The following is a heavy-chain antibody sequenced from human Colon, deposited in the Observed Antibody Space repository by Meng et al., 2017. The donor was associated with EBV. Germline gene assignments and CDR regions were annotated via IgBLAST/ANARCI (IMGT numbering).Heavy chain of an antibody. Sequence: QGQLQEAGPGPVKPAGTLARTSAVPADYCWSCTGADWGRQPPGTGREWIREIQHGGNPNYNPSLESRVTISVDKSKNQFSLDLTSVTAADTAVYFCARVMRYQLLRFFDYWGQGILVTVSS. V-gene: IGHV4-4*01. CDR1: ADYCWSCTG. CDR2: IQHGGNP. CDR3: ARVMRYQLLRFFDY. D-gene: IGHD2-2*01. J-gene: IGHJ4*02.